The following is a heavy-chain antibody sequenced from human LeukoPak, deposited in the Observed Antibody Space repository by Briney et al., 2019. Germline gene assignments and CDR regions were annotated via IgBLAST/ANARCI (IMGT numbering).Heavy chain of an antibody. CDR3: ARGYTPDTFDI. CDR1: GGSISTYY. D-gene: IGHD5-18*01. Sequence: SETLSLTCTVSGGSISTYYWSWIRQPPGKGLEWIAHVYYSGNTNYNPSLKSRVTISVDTSKNHFSLGLNSVTAADTAVYYCARGYTPDTFDIWGQGTMVSVSS. CDR2: VYYSGNT. J-gene: IGHJ3*02. V-gene: IGHV4-59*01.